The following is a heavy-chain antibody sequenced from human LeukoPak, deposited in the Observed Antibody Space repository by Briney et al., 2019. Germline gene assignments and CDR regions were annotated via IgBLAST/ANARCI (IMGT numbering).Heavy chain of an antibody. CDR3: ARDSIAAAGMGVDI. CDR2: ISSNNGNT. V-gene: IGHV1-18*01. Sequence: ASVKVSCKASGYTFTSYGISWVRQAPGQGLEWMGWISSNNGNTNYAQKLQGRVTMTTDTSTSTAYMELRSLRSDDTAVYYCARDSIAAAGMGVDIWGQGTMVTVSS. CDR1: GYTFTSYG. J-gene: IGHJ3*02. D-gene: IGHD6-13*01.